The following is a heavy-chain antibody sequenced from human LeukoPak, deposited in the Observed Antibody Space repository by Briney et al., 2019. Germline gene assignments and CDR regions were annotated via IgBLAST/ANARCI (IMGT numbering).Heavy chain of an antibody. D-gene: IGHD3-22*01. CDR2: IYPGDSDT. CDR3: ARYYYDSSGYNYFDY. CDR1: GYSFTSYW. J-gene: IGHJ4*02. Sequence: GESLKISCKGSGYSFTSYWIGWVRQMPGKGLEWMGIIYPGDSDTRYSPSSQGQVTISADKSISTAHLQWSSLKASDTAMYYCARYYYDSSGYNYFDYWGQGTLVTVSS. V-gene: IGHV5-51*01.